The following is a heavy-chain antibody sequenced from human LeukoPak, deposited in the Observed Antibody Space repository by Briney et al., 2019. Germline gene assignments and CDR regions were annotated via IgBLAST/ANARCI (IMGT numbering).Heavy chain of an antibody. V-gene: IGHV3-21*01. CDR1: GFTFSGYS. Sequence: GGSLRLSCAASGFTFSGYSMNWVRQAPGKWLEWVSSISSSSSYIYYAGSVKGRFTISRDNAKNSLYLQMNSLRAEDTAVYYCARVTAYFFDYWGQGTLVTVSS. J-gene: IGHJ4*02. D-gene: IGHD3-3*01. CDR2: ISSSSSYI. CDR3: ARVTAYFFDY.